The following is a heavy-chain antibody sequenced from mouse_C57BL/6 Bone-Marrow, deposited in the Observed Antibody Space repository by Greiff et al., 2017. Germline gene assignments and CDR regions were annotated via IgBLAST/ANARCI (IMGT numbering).Heavy chain of an antibody. CDR1: GYTFTSYG. D-gene: IGHD3-2*02. Sequence: QVQLQQSGAELARPGASVKLSCKASGYTFTSYGISWVKQRTGQGLEWIGEIYPRSGNTYYNEKFKGKATQTADKSSSTAYMELRSLTSEDSAVYFCARSGYYAMDYWGQGTSVTVSS. CDR3: ARSGYYAMDY. CDR2: IYPRSGNT. J-gene: IGHJ4*01. V-gene: IGHV1-81*01.